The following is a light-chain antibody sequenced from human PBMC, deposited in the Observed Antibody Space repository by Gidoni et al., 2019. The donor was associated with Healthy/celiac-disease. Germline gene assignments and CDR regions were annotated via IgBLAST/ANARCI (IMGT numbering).Light chain of an antibody. CDR1: QSVSSN. CDR2: GAS. CDR3: QQYNNWPPLT. Sequence: SSRASQSVSSNLAWYQQKPGQAPRLLIYGASTRATGIPARFSGSGSGTEFTLTISSLQSEDFAVYYCQQYNNWPPLTFXGXTKVXIK. J-gene: IGKJ4*01. V-gene: IGKV3-15*01.